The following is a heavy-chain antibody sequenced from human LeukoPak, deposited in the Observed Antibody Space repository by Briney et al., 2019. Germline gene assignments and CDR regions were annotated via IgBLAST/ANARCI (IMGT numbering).Heavy chain of an antibody. CDR2: TYYRSKWYN. Sequence: SQTLSLTCAISGDXVSSNRAGWNWIRQSPSRGLEWLGRTYYRSKWYNDYAVSVKSRITINPDTSKNQFFLQLNSVTPEDTAVYYCARETSHFDYWGQGTLVTVSS. J-gene: IGHJ4*02. V-gene: IGHV6-1*01. CDR1: GDXVSSNRAG. CDR3: ARETSHFDY.